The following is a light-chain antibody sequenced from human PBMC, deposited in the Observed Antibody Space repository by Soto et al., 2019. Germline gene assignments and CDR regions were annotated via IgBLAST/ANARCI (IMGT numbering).Light chain of an antibody. J-gene: IGLJ1*01. Sequence: QSVLTQPASVSGSPGRSITISCTGTSSDVGSYDLVSWYQQHPGKAPKLIIYEVSKRPSGVSNRFSGSKSGNTASLTISGLQAEDEADYSCCSYAGSHTYVFGTGTKVTVL. V-gene: IGLV2-23*02. CDR3: CSYAGSHTYV. CDR2: EVS. CDR1: SSDVGSYDL.